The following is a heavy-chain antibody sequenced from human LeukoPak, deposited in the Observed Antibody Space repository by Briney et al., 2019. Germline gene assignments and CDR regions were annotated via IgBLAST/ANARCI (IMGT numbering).Heavy chain of an antibody. CDR1: GGTFSSYA. Sequence: ASVKVSCKASGGTFSSYAISWERQAPGQGLEWMGWISAYIGNTNYAQKLRGRVTMTTDTSTSTAYMELRSLTSDDTAVYYCARAWDCSSTTCYVYFDYWGQGSLVTVSS. CDR3: ARAWDCSSTTCYVYFDY. D-gene: IGHD2-2*01. CDR2: ISAYIGNT. J-gene: IGHJ4*02. V-gene: IGHV1-18*01.